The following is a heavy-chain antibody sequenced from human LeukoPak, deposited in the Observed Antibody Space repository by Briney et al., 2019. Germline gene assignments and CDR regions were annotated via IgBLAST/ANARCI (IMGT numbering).Heavy chain of an antibody. D-gene: IGHD6-19*01. CDR3: ARDRGPGRWLVAY. CDR1: GFTFSSNS. V-gene: IGHV3-21*04. J-gene: IGHJ4*02. CDR2: ISGESTYI. Sequence: GGSLRLSCAASGFTFSSNSMNWVRQAPGKGLEWVSSISGESTYIVYADSVKGRFTTSRDNAKNSLFLQMDSLAPDDTAVYYCARDRGPGRWLVAYWGQGTLVTVSS.